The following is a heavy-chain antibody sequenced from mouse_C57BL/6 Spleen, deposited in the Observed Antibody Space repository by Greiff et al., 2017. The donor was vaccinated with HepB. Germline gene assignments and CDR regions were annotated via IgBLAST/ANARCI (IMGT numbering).Heavy chain of an antibody. D-gene: IGHD1-1*01. V-gene: IGHV1-64*01. J-gene: IGHJ2*01. CDR1: GYTFTSYW. CDR2: IHPNSGST. CDR3: ARIQSLAVAFFDY. Sequence: VQLQQPGAELVKPGASVKLSCKASGYTFTSYWMHWVKQRPGQGLEWIGMIHPNSGSTNYNEKFKSKATLTVDKSSSTAYMQLSSLTSEDSAVYYCARIQSLAVAFFDYWGQGTTLTVSS.